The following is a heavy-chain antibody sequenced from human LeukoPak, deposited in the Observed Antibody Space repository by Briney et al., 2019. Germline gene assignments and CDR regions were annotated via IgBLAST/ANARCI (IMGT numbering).Heavy chain of an antibody. J-gene: IGHJ6*02. CDR2: ISSSGSTI. CDR3: ARALYSSSNSYYYYGMDV. CDR1: GFTFSSYE. D-gene: IGHD6-6*01. V-gene: IGHV3-48*03. Sequence: GGSLRLSCAASGFTFSSYEMNWVRQAPGKGLEWVSYISSSGSTIYYADSVKGRFTISSDNAKNSLYLQMNSLRAEDTAVYYCARALYSSSNSYYYYGMDVWGQGTTVTVSS.